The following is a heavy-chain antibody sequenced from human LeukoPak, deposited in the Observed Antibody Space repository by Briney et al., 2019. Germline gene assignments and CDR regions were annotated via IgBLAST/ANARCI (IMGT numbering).Heavy chain of an antibody. V-gene: IGHV3-30*04. D-gene: IGHD5-24*01. CDR3: VRGGWLQLSGIWYFDL. Sequence: GGSLRLSCAASGFTFSSYAIHWVRQAPGKGLEWVAVISFDGTDAFYADSVKGRFTISRDNSKNTLYLQTNSLRAEDTAVYYCVRGGWLQLSGIWYFDLWGRGTLVTVSS. CDR2: ISFDGTDA. CDR1: GFTFSSYA. J-gene: IGHJ2*01.